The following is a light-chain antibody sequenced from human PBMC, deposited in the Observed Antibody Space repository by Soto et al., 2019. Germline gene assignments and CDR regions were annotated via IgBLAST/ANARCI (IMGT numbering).Light chain of an antibody. V-gene: IGLV2-23*01. CDR3: CSYAGCSTVV. Sequence: QSVLTQPASVSGSPGQSITISCTGTSSDVGSYNLVSWYQQHPGKAPKLMIYEGRKRPSGVSNRFSGSKSGNTASLTISGLQAEDEADYYCCSYAGCSTVVFGGGTKLPVL. CDR2: EGR. CDR1: SSDVGSYNL. J-gene: IGLJ2*01.